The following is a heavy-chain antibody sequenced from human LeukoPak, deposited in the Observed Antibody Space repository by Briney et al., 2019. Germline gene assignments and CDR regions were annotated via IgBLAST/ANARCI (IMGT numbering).Heavy chain of an antibody. J-gene: IGHJ4*02. CDR3: ARVLRGGTYYFDY. CDR1: GGSISSSSYY. CDR2: IFYSGTT. V-gene: IGHV4-39*01. Sequence: SETLSLTCTVSGGSISSSSYYWGWIRQPPGKGLEWIGNIFYSGTTYYNPSLMSRVTISVDTSKNQFSLKMRSVAAADTAVYYCARVLRGGTYYFDYWGQGTLVTVSS. D-gene: IGHD2-15*01.